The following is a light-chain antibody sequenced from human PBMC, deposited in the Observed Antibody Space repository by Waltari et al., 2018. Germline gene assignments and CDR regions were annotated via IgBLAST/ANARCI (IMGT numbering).Light chain of an antibody. CDR3: QSYDSSLTGFWV. CDR1: RSNIAAGYE. CDR2: GSI. V-gene: IGLV1-40*01. J-gene: IGLJ3*02. Sequence: QSLLPQPPSVSGAPGQRITTSSPGSRSNIAAGYEVHWYQQFPGTPPKLLIFGSINRASGVPDRFSGSKAGTSASLAITGLQPEDEADYYCQSYDSSLTGFWVFGGGTKLTVV.